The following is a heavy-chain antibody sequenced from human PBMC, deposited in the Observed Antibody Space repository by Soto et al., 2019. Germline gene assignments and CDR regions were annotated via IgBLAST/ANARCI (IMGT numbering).Heavy chain of an antibody. CDR3: ARDRPVPYYYDSSGYYNDAFDI. Sequence: SETLSLTCAVSGGSISSSNWWSWVRQPPGKGLEWIGEIYHSGSTNYNPSLKSRVTISVDKSKNQFSLKLSSVTAADTAVYYCARDRPVPYYYDSSGYYNDAFDIWGQGTMVTVAS. CDR1: GGSISSSNW. D-gene: IGHD3-22*01. V-gene: IGHV4-4*02. CDR2: IYHSGST. J-gene: IGHJ3*02.